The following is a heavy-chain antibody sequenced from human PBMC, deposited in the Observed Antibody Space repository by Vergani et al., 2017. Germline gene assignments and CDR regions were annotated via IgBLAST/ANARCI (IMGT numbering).Heavy chain of an antibody. CDR1: GYTFTGYY. D-gene: IGHD2-2*01. Sequence: QVQLVQSGAEVKKPGASVKVSCKASGYTFTGYYMHWVRQAPGQGLEWMGWINPNSGGTNYAQKFQGRVTMTRDTSISTAYMELSRLRSDDTAVYYCARDGYCSSTSCPHQHWGQGTLVTVSS. CDR3: ARDGYCSSTSCPHQH. CDR2: INPNSGGT. V-gene: IGHV1-2*02. J-gene: IGHJ1*01.